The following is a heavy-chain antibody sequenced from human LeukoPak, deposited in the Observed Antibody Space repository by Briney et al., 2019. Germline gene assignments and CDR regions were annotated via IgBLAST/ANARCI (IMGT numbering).Heavy chain of an antibody. CDR3: ARESESSGWYDY. Sequence: GGSLRLSCAAPGFMFHDYAIHWVRQAPGKGLEWVSLISGDGGSTFYADSVKGRFTISRDNSKNSLYLQMNSLKSDDTALYNCARESESSGWYDYWGQGTLVTVSS. CDR2: ISGDGGST. V-gene: IGHV3-43*02. CDR1: GFMFHDYA. D-gene: IGHD6-19*01. J-gene: IGHJ4*02.